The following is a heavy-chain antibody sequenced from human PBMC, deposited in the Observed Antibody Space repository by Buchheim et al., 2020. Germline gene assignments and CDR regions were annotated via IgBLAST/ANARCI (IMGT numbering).Heavy chain of an antibody. J-gene: IGHJ4*02. CDR1: GFTFSSYG. Sequence: VQLVESGGGVVQPGRSLRLSCAASGFTFSSYGMHWVRQAPGKGLEWVSYISSSSSTIYYADSVKGRFTISRDNAKNSLYLQKNRVRDADTTVHYCASDLMAREGYWGQGTL. D-gene: IGHD5-24*01. CDR2: ISSSSSTI. V-gene: IGHV3-48*02. CDR3: ASDLMAREGY.